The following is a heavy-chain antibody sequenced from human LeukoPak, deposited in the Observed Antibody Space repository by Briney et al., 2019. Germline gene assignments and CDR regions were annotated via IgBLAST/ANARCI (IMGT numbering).Heavy chain of an antibody. V-gene: IGHV4-59*01. CDR2: IYYSGST. CDR1: GGSISSYY. D-gene: IGHD2-21*02. J-gene: IGHJ5*02. CDR3: ARGVVVVTAPPDWFDP. Sequence: PSETLSLTCTVSGGSISSYYWSWIRQPPGKGLEWIGYIYYSGSTNYNPSLKSRVTISVDTSKNQFSLKLSSVTAADTAVYYCARGVVVVTAPPDWFDPWGQGTLVTVSS.